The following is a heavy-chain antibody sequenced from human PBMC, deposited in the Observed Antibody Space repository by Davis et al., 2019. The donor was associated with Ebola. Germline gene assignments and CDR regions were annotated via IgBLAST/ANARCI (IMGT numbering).Heavy chain of an antibody. CDR1: GYTFTGYY. V-gene: IGHV1-2*06. Sequence: ASVKVSCKASGYTFTGYYMHWVRQAPGQGLEWMGRINPNCGGTNYAQKFQGRVTMTRDTSISTAYMELSRLRSDDTAVYYCARGDRSGWFLADYFDYWGQGTLVTVSS. CDR2: INPNCGGT. CDR3: ARGDRSGWFLADYFDY. D-gene: IGHD6-19*01. J-gene: IGHJ4*02.